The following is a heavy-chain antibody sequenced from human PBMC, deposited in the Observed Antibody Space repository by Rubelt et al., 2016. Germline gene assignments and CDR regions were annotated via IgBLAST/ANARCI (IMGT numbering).Heavy chain of an antibody. D-gene: IGHD1-26*01. CDR3: ARDRGREGDFDY. J-gene: IGHJ4*02. V-gene: IGHV4-34*01. CDR1: GESFSGYY. CDR2: INHSGST. Sequence: QVQLQQWGAGLLKPSETLSLTCAVYGESFSGYYWSWVRQPPGEGLEWIGEINHSGSTNYNPSLKSRVTISVDTSKNQFSLKLSSVTAADTAVYYCARDRGREGDFDYWGQGTLVTVSS.